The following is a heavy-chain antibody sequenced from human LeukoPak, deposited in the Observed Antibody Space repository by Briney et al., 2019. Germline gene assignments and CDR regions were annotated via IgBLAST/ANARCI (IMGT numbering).Heavy chain of an antibody. J-gene: IGHJ4*02. V-gene: IGHV3-48*01. CDR2: ISISTSTI. D-gene: IGHD6-13*01. CDR1: GFTFSGYA. CDR3: ARDLGIAAAGGYDY. Sequence: GGSLRLSCAASGFTFSGYAMNWVRQAPGKGLEWVSYISISTSTIYYADSVKGRFTISRDNAKNSLYLQMNSLRAEDTAVYYCARDLGIAAAGGYDYWGQGTLVTVSS.